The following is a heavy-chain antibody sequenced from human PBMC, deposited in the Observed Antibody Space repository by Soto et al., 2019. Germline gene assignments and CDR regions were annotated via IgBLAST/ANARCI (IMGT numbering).Heavy chain of an antibody. D-gene: IGHD2-15*01. V-gene: IGHV3-7*01. CDR3: ARDCSGGSCHDAFDI. Sequence: PGGSLRLSCAASGFTFSSYCMSWVRQAPGKGLEWVANIKQDGSEKYYVDSVKGRFTISRDNAKNSLYLQMNSLRAEDTAVYYCARDCSGGSCHDAFDIWGQGTMVTVSS. CDR2: IKQDGSEK. J-gene: IGHJ3*02. CDR1: GFTFSSYC.